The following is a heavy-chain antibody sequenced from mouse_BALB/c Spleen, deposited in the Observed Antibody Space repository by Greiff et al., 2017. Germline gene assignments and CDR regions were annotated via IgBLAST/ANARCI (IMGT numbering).Heavy chain of an antibody. J-gene: IGHJ2*01. Sequence: EVQLQQSGPELVKPGASVKIPCKASGYTFTDYNMDWVKQSHGKSLEWIGDINPNNGGTIYNQKFKGKATLTVDKSSSTAYMELRSLTSEDTAVYYCARKTTATSYYFDYWGQGTTLTVSS. CDR2: INPNNGGT. D-gene: IGHD1-2*01. CDR3: ARKTTATSYYFDY. CDR1: GYTFTDYN. V-gene: IGHV1-18*01.